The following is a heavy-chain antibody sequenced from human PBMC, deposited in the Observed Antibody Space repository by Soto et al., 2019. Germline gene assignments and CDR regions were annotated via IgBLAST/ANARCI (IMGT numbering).Heavy chain of an antibody. Sequence: QITLKESGPTLVNPTQPLTLTCTFSGFSLSTSGVGVGWIRQPPGKALEWLALIYWDDDKRYSPSLKSRLTITKDTAKNQVVLTMTNMDPVDTATYSCAHSRGITMVRGVIFDYWGQGTLVTVSS. CDR1: GFSLSTSGVG. V-gene: IGHV2-5*02. D-gene: IGHD3-10*01. CDR3: AHSRGITMVRGVIFDY. J-gene: IGHJ4*02. CDR2: IYWDDDK.